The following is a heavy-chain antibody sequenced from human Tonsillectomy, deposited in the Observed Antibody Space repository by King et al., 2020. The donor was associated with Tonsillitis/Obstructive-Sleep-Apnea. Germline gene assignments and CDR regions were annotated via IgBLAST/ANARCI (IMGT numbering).Heavy chain of an antibody. D-gene: IGHD2-15*01. CDR1: GYSFSSYW. Sequence: VQLVQSGAEVKKPGESLRISCKGSGYSFSSYWISWVRQMPGKGLEWMGRIDPSDSYTNYSPSFQGHVTISIDKSNSTAYLQWSSLKASDTAMYYCARHFFYSTLLVVVMDVCGQGTTVTVSS. J-gene: IGHJ6*02. V-gene: IGHV5-10-1*03. CDR2: IDPSDSYT. CDR3: ARHFFYSTLLVVVMDV.